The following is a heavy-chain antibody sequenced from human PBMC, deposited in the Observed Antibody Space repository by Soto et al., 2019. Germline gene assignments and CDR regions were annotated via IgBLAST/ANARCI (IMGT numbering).Heavy chain of an antibody. CDR1: GYTFTSYA. D-gene: IGHD3-10*01. J-gene: IGHJ4*02. CDR2: INAGIGDT. V-gene: IGHV1-3*01. CDR3: ASCPQNCITSSPCCLFFDY. Sequence: GASVKVSCKASGYTFTSYAMHWVRQAPGQRLEWMGWINAGIGDTEYSEKFQGRVTITRDTSASTAYMELSSLRSEDTAVYYCASCPQNCITSSPCCLFFDYWGQGTLVTVSS.